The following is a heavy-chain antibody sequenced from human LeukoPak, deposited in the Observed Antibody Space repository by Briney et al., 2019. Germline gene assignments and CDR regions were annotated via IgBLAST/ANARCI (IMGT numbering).Heavy chain of an antibody. CDR2: IYTSGST. J-gene: IGHJ6*02. Sequence: SETLSLTCTVSGGSISSYYWSWLRQPAGKGVEWVGRIYTSGSTNYNPSLKRRGTISVDTSKNQFSLKLSSVTAADTAVYYCARGYSYGSYYYYGMDVWGQGTTVTVSS. CDR1: GGSISSYY. CDR3: ARGYSYGSYYYYGMDV. V-gene: IGHV4-4*07. D-gene: IGHD5-18*01.